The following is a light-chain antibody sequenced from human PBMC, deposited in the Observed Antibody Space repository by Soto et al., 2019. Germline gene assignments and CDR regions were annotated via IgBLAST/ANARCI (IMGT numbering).Light chain of an antibody. V-gene: IGKV3-20*01. J-gene: IGKJ1*01. Sequence: DIELTQSPGTLSLSPGERATLSCRASQSVSSSYLAWYQQKPGKAPSLLIYGASSRTTGIPDRFSGSGSGTDFTLTISRLEPDDFAVYYCQQYGGSPRTFGQGTNVEIK. CDR1: QSVSSSY. CDR3: QQYGGSPRT. CDR2: GAS.